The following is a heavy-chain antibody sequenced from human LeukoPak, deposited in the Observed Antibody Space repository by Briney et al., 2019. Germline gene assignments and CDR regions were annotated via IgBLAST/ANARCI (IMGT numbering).Heavy chain of an antibody. J-gene: IGHJ5*02. Sequence: SGRSLRLSCAASGFTFSSYALSWVRQAPGKGLEWISAISGHGSSTYYADSVKGRFTISRDNSKNTLYLQMNSLRAEDTAVYYCAKDSELLCGGWFDPWGQGTLVTVSS. CDR1: GFTFSSYA. CDR3: AKDSELLCGGWFDP. CDR2: ISGHGSST. D-gene: IGHD2-2*01. V-gene: IGHV3-23*01.